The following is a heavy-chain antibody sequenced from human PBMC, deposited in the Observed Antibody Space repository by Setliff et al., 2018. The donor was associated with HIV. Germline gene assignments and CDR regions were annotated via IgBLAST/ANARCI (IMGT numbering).Heavy chain of an antibody. CDR1: GFIVSSNY. CDR3: ARGSRYFDY. D-gene: IGHD3-10*01. Sequence: PGGSLRLSCAASGFIVSSNYMNWVRQAPGKGLEWVSVIYSGGTIYYTYSVKGRFTISRDNSKNTLYLQMNSLRAEDTAVYYCARGSRYFDYWGQGTLVTVS. V-gene: IGHV3-53*01. J-gene: IGHJ4*02. CDR2: IYSGGTI.